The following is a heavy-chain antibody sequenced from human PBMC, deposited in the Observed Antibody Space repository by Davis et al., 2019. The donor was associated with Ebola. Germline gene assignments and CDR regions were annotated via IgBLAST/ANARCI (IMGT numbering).Heavy chain of an antibody. J-gene: IGHJ4*02. Sequence: GSLRLSCAVYGGSFSGYYWSWIRQPPGKGLEWIGEINHSGSTNYNPSLKSRVTISVDTSKNQFSLKLSSVTAADTAVYYCAARVGALSHWGQGTLVTVSS. D-gene: IGHD1-26*01. CDR2: INHSGST. CDR3: AARVGALSH. CDR1: GGSFSGYY. V-gene: IGHV4-34*01.